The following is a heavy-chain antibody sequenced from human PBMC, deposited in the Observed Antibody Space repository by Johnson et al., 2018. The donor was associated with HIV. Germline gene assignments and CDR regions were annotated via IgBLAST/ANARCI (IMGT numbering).Heavy chain of an antibody. CDR2: IYSGDNT. J-gene: IGHJ3*02. D-gene: IGHD3-22*01. CDR3: AKDFGIVVVKSAFDI. V-gene: IGHV3-66*01. Sequence: GGVVRPGGSLRLSCAASGFTVSSNYMNWVRQAPGKGLEWVSVIYSGDNTFHADSVKGRFIISRDNSKNTLYLQMNSLRAEDTAVYYCAKDFGIVVVKSAFDIWGQGTMVTVSS. CDR1: GFTVSSNY.